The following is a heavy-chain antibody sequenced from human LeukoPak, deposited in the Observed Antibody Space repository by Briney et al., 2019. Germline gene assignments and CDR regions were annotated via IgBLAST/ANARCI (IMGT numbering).Heavy chain of an antibody. D-gene: IGHD3-3*01. CDR1: GGSISSYY. J-gene: IGHJ5*02. V-gene: IGHV4-59*01. CDR3: ARAETQYYDFWSGYHNWFDP. Sequence: SETLSLTCTVSGGSISSYYWSWIRQPPGKGLEWIGYIYYSGRTNYNPSLKSRITILVDTSKNRFSLKLSSVTAADTAVYYCARAETQYYDFWSGYHNWFDPWGQGTLVTVSS. CDR2: IYYSGRT.